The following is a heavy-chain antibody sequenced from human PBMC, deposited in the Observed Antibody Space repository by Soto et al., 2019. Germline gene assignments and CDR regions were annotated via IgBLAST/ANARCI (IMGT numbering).Heavy chain of an antibody. D-gene: IGHD2-15*01. CDR3: ASRRDIPAYDY. Sequence: GGSLRLSCAASGFTFSTYAMSWVRQAPGKGLEWVSAISPTGGETYYADSVKGRFTISRDNFKNTLYLQMNSLRAEDTAVYYCASRRDIPAYDYWGQGTLVTVSS. V-gene: IGHV3-23*01. CDR1: GFTFSTYA. J-gene: IGHJ4*02. CDR2: ISPTGGET.